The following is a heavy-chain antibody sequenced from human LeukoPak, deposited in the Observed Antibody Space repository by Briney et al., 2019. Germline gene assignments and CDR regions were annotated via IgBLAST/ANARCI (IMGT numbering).Heavy chain of an antibody. J-gene: IGHJ4*02. Sequence: QPGGSLRLSCATSGFTFSSYGMHWVRQAPGKGLEWVAFIRYDGSNKNYADSVKGRFTISRDNSKNTLYLQMNSLRAEDTAVYYCAKDQSTMVRGVIITALDYWGQGTLVTVSS. V-gene: IGHV3-30*02. D-gene: IGHD3-10*01. CDR2: IRYDGSNK. CDR1: GFTFSSYG. CDR3: AKDQSTMVRGVIITALDY.